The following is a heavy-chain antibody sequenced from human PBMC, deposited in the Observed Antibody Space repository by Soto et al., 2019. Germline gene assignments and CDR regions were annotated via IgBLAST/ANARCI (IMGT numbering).Heavy chain of an antibody. CDR3: ARDLGGGISAP. V-gene: IGHV1-18*01. CDR1: GYTFTSYG. Sequence: QVQVVQSGAEVKKPGASVKVSCKASGYTFTSYGISWVRQAPGQGLEWMGWINAYNGNTKYAQKLQGRVTMTTDTSTSTACMELRSLRSDDTAVYYCARDLGGGISAPWGQGTLVTVSS. J-gene: IGHJ5*02. CDR2: INAYNGNT. D-gene: IGHD6-13*01.